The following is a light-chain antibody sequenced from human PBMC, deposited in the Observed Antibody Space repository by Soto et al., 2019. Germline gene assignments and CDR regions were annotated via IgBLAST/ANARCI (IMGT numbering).Light chain of an antibody. Sequence: DIMMTQSPATLSVSPGERATLSCRASQSVFFNSNNKNYLAWYQQKPGQPPKLLIYWASTRESGVPDRFSGSGSGTDFTLTISSLQAEDVAFYYCQQYYNIPPTFGQGTKVEI. V-gene: IGKV4-1*01. CDR3: QQYYNIPPT. J-gene: IGKJ1*01. CDR2: WAS. CDR1: QSVFFNSNNKNY.